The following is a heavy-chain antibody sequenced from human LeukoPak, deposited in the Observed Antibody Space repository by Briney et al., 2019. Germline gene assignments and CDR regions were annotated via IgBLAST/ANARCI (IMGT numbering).Heavy chain of an antibody. D-gene: IGHD1-14*01. Sequence: GGSLRLSCAASGFTFRSYAMHWVRQAPGKGLEWVALISYAGNIKYYADSVKGRFIISRDNSKNTLYLQMNSLRAEDTAVYYCARDPQFPDNYYYYMDVWGKGTTVTVSS. CDR2: ISYAGNIK. CDR3: ARDPQFPDNYYYYMDV. J-gene: IGHJ6*03. CDR1: GFTFRSYA. V-gene: IGHV3-30*04.